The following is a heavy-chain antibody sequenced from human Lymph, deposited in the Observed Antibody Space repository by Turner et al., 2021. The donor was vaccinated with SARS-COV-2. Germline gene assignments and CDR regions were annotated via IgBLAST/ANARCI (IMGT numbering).Heavy chain of an antibody. D-gene: IGHD6-13*01. CDR2: IIPMLGIA. Sequence: QVQLVQSGAEVKKPGSSVKVSCKASGGTFSSSAISWVRQAPGQGLEWMGVIIPMLGIANNAQKFQGRVTMTADKSTSTAYRELSSLRSEDTAVYYWARIVAPGMGGGVYYYYYGMDVWGQGTTVTVSS. CDR3: ARIVAPGMGGGVYYYYYGMDV. V-gene: IGHV1-69*10. CDR1: GGTFSSSA. J-gene: IGHJ6*02.